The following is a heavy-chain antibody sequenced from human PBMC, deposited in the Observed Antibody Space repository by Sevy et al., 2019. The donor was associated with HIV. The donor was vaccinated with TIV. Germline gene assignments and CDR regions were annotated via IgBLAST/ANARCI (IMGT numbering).Heavy chain of an antibody. CDR1: GGTFSSYA. V-gene: IGHV1-69*13. CDR2: IIPIFGTA. CDR3: HYYGSGSYYNDPDY. Sequence: ASVKVSCKASGGTFSSYAISWVRQAPGQGLEWMGGIIPIFGTANYAQKFQGRVTITADESTSTAYMERSSLRSEDTAVYYCHYYGSGSYYNDPDYWGQGTLVTVSS. J-gene: IGHJ4*02. D-gene: IGHD3-10*01.